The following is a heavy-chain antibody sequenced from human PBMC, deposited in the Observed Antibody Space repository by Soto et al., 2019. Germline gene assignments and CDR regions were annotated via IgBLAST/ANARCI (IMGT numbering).Heavy chain of an antibody. CDR1: GGSISSGGYY. CDR2: IYYSGST. V-gene: IGHV4-31*03. D-gene: IGHD4-4*01. CDR3: AGFTVTTVWFDP. J-gene: IGHJ5*02. Sequence: KPSETLSLTCTVSGGSISSGGYYWSWIRQHPGKGLEWIGYIYYSGSTYYNPSLKSRVTISVDTSKDQFSLKLSSVTAADTAVYYCAGFTVTTVWFDPWGQGTLVTVSS.